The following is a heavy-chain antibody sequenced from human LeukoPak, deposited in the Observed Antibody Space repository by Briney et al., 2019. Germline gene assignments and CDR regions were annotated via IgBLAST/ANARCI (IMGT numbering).Heavy chain of an antibody. D-gene: IGHD3-22*01. CDR3: ASGWYDSSGRHNDY. CDR1: GGSFSGYY. Sequence: SETLSLTCAVYGGSFSGYYWSWIRQPPGKGLGWIGEINHSGSTNYNPSLKSRVTISVDTSKNQFSLKLSSVTAADTAVYYCASGWYDSSGRHNDYWGQGTLVTVSS. V-gene: IGHV4-34*01. CDR2: INHSGST. J-gene: IGHJ4*02.